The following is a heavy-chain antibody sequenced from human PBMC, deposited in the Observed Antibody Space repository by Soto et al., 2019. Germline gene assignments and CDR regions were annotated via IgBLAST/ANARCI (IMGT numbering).Heavy chain of an antibody. V-gene: IGHV1-24*01. Sequence: EASVKVSCKVSGYTLTELSMHWVRQAPGKGLEWMGGFDPEDGETIYAQKFQGRVTMTEDTSTDTAYMGLSSLRSEDTAVYYCATDRRRDGYNLFDYWGQGTLVTVSS. CDR2: FDPEDGET. J-gene: IGHJ4*02. CDR1: GYTLTELS. CDR3: ATDRRRDGYNLFDY. D-gene: IGHD1-1*01.